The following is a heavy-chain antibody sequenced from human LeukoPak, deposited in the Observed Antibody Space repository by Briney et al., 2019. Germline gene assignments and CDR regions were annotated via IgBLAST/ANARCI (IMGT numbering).Heavy chain of an antibody. Sequence: WWSLRLSCAASGFTFINDGAHWVRQAPGKGLEWVACIRSDGSSKDYIASVKGRFTISRDNSENTLFLQMNSLRPEDTAVYYCAKSFGLDYQLLAFFNYWGQGTLVTVSS. V-gene: IGHV3-30*02. CDR1: GFTFINDG. J-gene: IGHJ4*02. CDR3: AKSFGLDYQLLAFFNY. D-gene: IGHD2-2*01. CDR2: IRSDGSSK.